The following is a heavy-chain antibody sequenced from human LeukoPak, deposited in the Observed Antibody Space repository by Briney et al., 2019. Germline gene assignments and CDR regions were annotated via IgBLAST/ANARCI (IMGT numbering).Heavy chain of an antibody. Sequence: SETLSLTCTVPGASISSYYWSWIRQPPGKGLEWIGYISYSGSTNDNPSLKSRVTISADTSKNQVSLTLSSVTAADTAVYYCARHPELYFFDYWGQGTLVTVSS. CDR3: ARHPELYFFDY. CDR1: GASISSYY. D-gene: IGHD3-10*01. CDR2: ISYSGST. V-gene: IGHV4-59*08. J-gene: IGHJ4*02.